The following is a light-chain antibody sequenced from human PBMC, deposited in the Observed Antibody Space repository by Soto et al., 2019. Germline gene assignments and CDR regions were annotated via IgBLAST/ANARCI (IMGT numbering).Light chain of an antibody. CDR3: QQSYNTPYT. CDR1: QSISSY. J-gene: IGKJ2*01. Sequence: DIQMTQSPSSLSASVGDRVTITCRASQSISSYLNWFQQKPGKAPKVLIFATSSLQSGVPSRFSGSASETDFTLTISSLQPEDFATYYCQQSYNTPYTFGQGTKLEIK. V-gene: IGKV1-39*01. CDR2: ATS.